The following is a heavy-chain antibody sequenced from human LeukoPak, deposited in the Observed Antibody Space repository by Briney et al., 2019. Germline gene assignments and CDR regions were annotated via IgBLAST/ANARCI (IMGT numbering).Heavy chain of an antibody. CDR3: VRDWKGFNFDI. Sequence: KPSESLSLTCTVSGGSVRSYYWSWIRQPPGEGLEWIAYIHNTGSTNYNPSLKSRVTISLDTSKNEFSLKLTSVTAADTAVYYYVRDWKGFNFDIWGQGTMVTVSS. CDR2: IHNTGST. D-gene: IGHD1-1*01. J-gene: IGHJ3*02. V-gene: IGHV4-59*02. CDR1: GGSVRSYY.